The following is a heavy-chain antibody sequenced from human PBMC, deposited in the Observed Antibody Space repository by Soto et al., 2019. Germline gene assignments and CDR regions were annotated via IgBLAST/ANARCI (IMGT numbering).Heavy chain of an antibody. CDR2: ISYDGST. V-gene: IGHV3-30*03. CDR1: GLSCSSYG. J-gene: IGHJ4*02. Sequence: PGGSRTLSCAASGLSCSSYGMHWVRQAPGKGLEWVAVISYDGSTYYADSVKGRFTISRDNSKNTLYLQMNSLRAEDTAVYYCASREGAYYYDSSEGGPYYFDYWGQGTLVTVSS. CDR3: ASREGAYYYDSSEGGPYYFDY. D-gene: IGHD3-22*01.